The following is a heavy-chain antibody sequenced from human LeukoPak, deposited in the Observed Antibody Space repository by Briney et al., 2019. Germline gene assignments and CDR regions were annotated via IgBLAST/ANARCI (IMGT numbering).Heavy chain of an antibody. CDR1: GGSISSSSYY. D-gene: IGHD1-26*01. J-gene: IGHJ4*02. Sequence: PSETLSLTCTVSGGSISSSSYYWGWIRQPPGKGLEWIGSIYYSGSTYYNPSLKSRVTISVDTSKNQFSLKLSSVTAADTAVYYCARRLKCELCFDYWGQGTLVTVSS. CDR3: ARRLKCELCFDY. CDR2: IYYSGST. V-gene: IGHV4-39*01.